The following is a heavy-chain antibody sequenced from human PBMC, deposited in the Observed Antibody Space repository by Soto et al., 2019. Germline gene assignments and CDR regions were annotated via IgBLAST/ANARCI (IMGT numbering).Heavy chain of an antibody. Sequence: ASVKVSCKASGYTFTSYDINWVRQATGQGLEWMGWMNPNSGNTGYAQKFQGRVTMTRNTSLSTAYMELSSLRSEDTAVYYCARAYGSGSYYNVVWPSHYYYYGMDVWGQGTTVTVSS. J-gene: IGHJ6*02. V-gene: IGHV1-8*01. D-gene: IGHD3-10*01. CDR2: MNPNSGNT. CDR1: GYTFTSYD. CDR3: ARAYGSGSYYNVVWPSHYYYYGMDV.